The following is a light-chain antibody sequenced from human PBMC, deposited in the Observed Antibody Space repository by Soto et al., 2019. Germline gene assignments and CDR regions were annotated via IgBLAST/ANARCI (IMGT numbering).Light chain of an antibody. CDR2: AAS. J-gene: IGKJ1*01. CDR3: QQLNTFPRT. V-gene: IGKV1-9*01. CDR1: QGIDRY. Sequence: DIQLTQSPSFLSASVGDRVTITCRASQGIDRYLAWYQQKPGKVPKLLIYAASPLQSGVPSRFSGSGSGTEFTLTISSLQPEDFATYYCQQLNTFPRTFGQGTKVEIK.